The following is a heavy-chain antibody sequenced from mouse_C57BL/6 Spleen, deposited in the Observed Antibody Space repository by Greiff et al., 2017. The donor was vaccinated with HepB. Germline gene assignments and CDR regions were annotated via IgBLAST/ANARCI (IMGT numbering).Heavy chain of an antibody. CDR3: ARGNYYGFGDYAMDY. CDR2: ISDGGSYT. V-gene: IGHV5-4*03. J-gene: IGHJ4*01. Sequence: DVMLVESGGGLVKPGGSLKLSCAASGFTFSSYAMSWVRQTPEKRLEWVATISDGGSYTYYPDNVKGRFTISRDNAKNNLYLQMSHLKSEDTAMYYCARGNYYGFGDYAMDYWGQGTSVTVSS. D-gene: IGHD1-2*01. CDR1: GFTFSSYA.